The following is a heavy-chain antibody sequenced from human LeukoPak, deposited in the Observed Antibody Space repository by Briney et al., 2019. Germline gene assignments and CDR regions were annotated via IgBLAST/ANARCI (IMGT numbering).Heavy chain of an antibody. Sequence: PSETLSLTCTVSGGSISSSSYYWGWIRQPPGKGLEWIGSIYYSGSTYYNPSLKSRVTISVDTSKNQFSLKLSSVTAADTAVYYCARDLDGYDGDYWGQGTLVTVSS. J-gene: IGHJ4*02. CDR3: ARDLDGYDGDY. V-gene: IGHV4-39*07. CDR1: GGSISSSSYY. D-gene: IGHD5-12*01. CDR2: IYYSGST.